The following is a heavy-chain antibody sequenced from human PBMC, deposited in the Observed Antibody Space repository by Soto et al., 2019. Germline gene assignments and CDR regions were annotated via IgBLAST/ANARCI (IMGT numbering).Heavy chain of an antibody. Sequence: QITLKESGPTLVKPTQTLTLTCTFSGFSLSSTSVAVGWIRQPPVKALEWLALIYWDDDKRYSPFLKSRITITKDTSKFPVVLTMTSMDTVDTATYYCAHSVVAGFGYYFDYWGQGTLVTVSS. CDR3: AHSVVAGFGYYFDY. J-gene: IGHJ4*02. D-gene: IGHD6-19*01. CDR1: GFSLSSTSVA. V-gene: IGHV2-5*02. CDR2: IYWDDDK.